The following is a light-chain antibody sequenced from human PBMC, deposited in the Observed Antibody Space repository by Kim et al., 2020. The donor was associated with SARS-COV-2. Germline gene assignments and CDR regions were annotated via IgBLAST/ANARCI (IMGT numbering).Light chain of an antibody. CDR2: SVT. CDR3: QVWDNDNDQWV. CDR1: DIGSRG. V-gene: IGLV3-21*04. J-gene: IGLJ3*02. Sequence: APGNTDTPTRGGHDIGSRGVHWYQQKTPQARVLVIFSVTDRPSGIAERFSGSNAGNTATLTISRVELGDEADYYCQVWDNDNDQWVFGGGTQLTVL.